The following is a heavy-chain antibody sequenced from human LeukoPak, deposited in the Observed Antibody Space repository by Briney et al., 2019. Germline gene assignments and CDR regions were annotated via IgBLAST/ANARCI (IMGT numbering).Heavy chain of an antibody. CDR1: GGSISRHY. CDR3: ATESAAAGEYYYYMDV. Sequence: NPSETLSLTCTVSGGSISRHYWSWIRQPPGKGLEWIGYIYYSGNTNYSPSLKSRVSMSVDTSKNQFSLNLSSLTAADTAVYYCATESAAAGEYYYYMDVWGKGTTVTVSS. J-gene: IGHJ6*03. D-gene: IGHD6-13*01. V-gene: IGHV4-59*11. CDR2: IYYSGNT.